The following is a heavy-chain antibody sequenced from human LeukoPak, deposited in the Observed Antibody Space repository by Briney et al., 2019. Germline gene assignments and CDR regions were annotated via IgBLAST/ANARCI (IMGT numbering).Heavy chain of an antibody. J-gene: IGHJ5*02. CDR3: ARAEIDYYGSGSYSIRFDP. D-gene: IGHD3-10*01. Sequence: ASVKVSCKASGYTFTSYGISWVRQAPGQGLEWMGWNSAYNGNTNYAQKLQGRVTMTTDTSTSTAYMELRSLRSDDTAVYYCARAEIDYYGSGSYSIRFDPWGQGTLVTVSS. CDR1: GYTFTSYG. CDR2: NSAYNGNT. V-gene: IGHV1-18*01.